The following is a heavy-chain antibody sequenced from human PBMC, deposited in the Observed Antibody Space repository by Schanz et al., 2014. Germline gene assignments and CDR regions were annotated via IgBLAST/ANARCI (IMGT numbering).Heavy chain of an antibody. CDR1: GFTFSSYS. V-gene: IGHV3-30*04. CDR2: ISDDGTIK. CDR3: ARDGYNAYDLKRGDY. Sequence: QVQLVESGGAVVQPGRSLRLSCAVSGFTFSSYSMHWVRQAPGKGLEWVALISDDGTIKVHADSVKGRFIISRDNSNNTLFLQINSLRAEDTAVYYCARDGYNAYDLKRGDYWGQGTQVAVSS. D-gene: IGHD5-12*01. J-gene: IGHJ4*02.